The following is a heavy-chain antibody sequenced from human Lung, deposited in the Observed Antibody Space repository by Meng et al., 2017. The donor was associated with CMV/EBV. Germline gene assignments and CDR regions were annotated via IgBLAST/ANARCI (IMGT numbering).Heavy chain of an antibody. CDR2: ISSSSRTA. Sequence: GESXKISCAASGFTFSSYSMNWVRQAPGKGLEWLSYISSSSRTAGYADSVKGRLTISRDNVNKSLYLQINSLRAEDTAVYYCARDYVGASELDYWGQGTMVTVSS. V-gene: IGHV3-48*01. CDR3: ARDYVGASELDY. J-gene: IGHJ4*02. D-gene: IGHD1-26*01. CDR1: GFTFSSYS.